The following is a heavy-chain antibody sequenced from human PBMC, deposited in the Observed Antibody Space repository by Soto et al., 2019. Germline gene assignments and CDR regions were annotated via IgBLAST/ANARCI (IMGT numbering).Heavy chain of an antibody. CDR1: GYTFTSYY. CDR2: INPSGGST. V-gene: IGHV1-46*03. Sequence: ASVKVSCKASGYTFTSYYMHWVRQAPGQGLEWMGIINPSGGSTSYAQKFQGRVTVTRDTSTSTVYMELSSLRSEDTAVYYCARNGRSDYGDYSWFDPWGQGTLVTVSS. D-gene: IGHD4-17*01. J-gene: IGHJ5*02. CDR3: ARNGRSDYGDYSWFDP.